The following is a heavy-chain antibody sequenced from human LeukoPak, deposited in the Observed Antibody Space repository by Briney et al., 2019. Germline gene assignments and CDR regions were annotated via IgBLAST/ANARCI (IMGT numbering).Heavy chain of an antibody. Sequence: SETLSLTCTVSGGSISSYYWSWIRQPPGKGLEWIGEINHSGSTNYNPSLKSRVTISVDTSKNQFSLKLSSVTAADTAVYYCARGPRSPSIVVVIASRFDYWGQGTLVTVSS. V-gene: IGHV4-34*01. CDR1: GGSISSYY. D-gene: IGHD2-21*01. CDR3: ARGPRSPSIVVVIASRFDY. CDR2: INHSGST. J-gene: IGHJ4*02.